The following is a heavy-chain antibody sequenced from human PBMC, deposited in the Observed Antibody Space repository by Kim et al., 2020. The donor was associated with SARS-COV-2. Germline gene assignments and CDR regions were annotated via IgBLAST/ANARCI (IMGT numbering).Heavy chain of an antibody. V-gene: IGHV3-9*01. CDR2: ISWNSGAT. J-gene: IGHJ4*02. CDR3: VKTLMVRVGGPFAY. Sequence: GGSLRLSCTASGFTFDDYDMHWVRQAPGKGLEWVSGISWNSGATRYADSVKGRLTISRDNAKNSLYLEMNSLRAGDTALYSCVKTLMVRVGGPFAYWGQRTLVTVSA. CDR1: GFTFDDYD. D-gene: IGHD3-10*01.